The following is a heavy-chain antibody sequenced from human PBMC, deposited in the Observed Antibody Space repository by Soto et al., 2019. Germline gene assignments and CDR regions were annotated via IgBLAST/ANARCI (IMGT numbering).Heavy chain of an antibody. CDR2: NRGSGGDT. CDR1: GFTFSYCA. D-gene: IGHD1-26*01. V-gene: IGHV3-23*01. Sequence: EVQLLESGGGLVQPGGSLRLSCAASGFTFSYCAMNWVRQAPGKGLEWVSSNRGSGGDTYYADSVRGRYTISRDNSKNTLYLQMNSLRVEDTAVYYCVKGHSHSYYYFDYWGQGTLVTVSS. J-gene: IGHJ4*02. CDR3: VKGHSHSYYYFDY.